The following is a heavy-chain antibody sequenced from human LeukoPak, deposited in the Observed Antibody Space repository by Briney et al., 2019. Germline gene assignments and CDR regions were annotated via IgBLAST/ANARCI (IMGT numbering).Heavy chain of an antibody. V-gene: IGHV1-18*01. J-gene: IGHJ4*02. CDR1: GYTFTSYG. CDR3: ARGGGLLWFGELSDYFDY. CDR2: ISAYNGNT. D-gene: IGHD3-10*01. Sequence: ASVKVSCKASGYTFTSYGISWVRQAPGQGLEWMGWISAYNGNTNYAQKLQGRVTMTTDTSTSTAYMELRSLRSDDTAVYYCARGGGLLWFGELSDYFDYRGQGTLVTVSS.